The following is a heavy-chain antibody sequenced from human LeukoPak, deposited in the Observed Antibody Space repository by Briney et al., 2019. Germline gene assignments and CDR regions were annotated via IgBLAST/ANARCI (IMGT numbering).Heavy chain of an antibody. CDR3: AREFADS. CDR1: GFTFNIYS. CDR2: ISSTSSHK. V-gene: IGHV3-21*01. Sequence: GGSLRLSCAASGFTFNIYSMNWVRPAPGKGLEWVSSISSTSSHKYYADSVKGRFTVSRDNAKNSLYLQMTSLRAEDTAVYYCAREFADSWGQGTLVIVSS. J-gene: IGHJ4*02.